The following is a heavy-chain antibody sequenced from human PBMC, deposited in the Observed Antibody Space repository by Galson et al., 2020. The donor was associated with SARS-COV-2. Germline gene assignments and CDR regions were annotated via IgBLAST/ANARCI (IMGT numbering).Heavy chain of an antibody. CDR2: IHYSGST. CDR1: GAYISSGNYY. J-gene: IGHJ4*01. V-gene: IGHV4-31*03. Sequence: SETLSLTCTVSGAYISSGNYYWSWIRQHPGKGLEWIGYIHYSGSTYSSPTLRSRVIMSVDTSKIQFSLKLNSVTAADTASYYGARWGATWGSGLGFFDSWGQEPWSPSPQ. D-gene: IGHD2-15*01. CDR3: ARWGATWGSGLGFFDS.